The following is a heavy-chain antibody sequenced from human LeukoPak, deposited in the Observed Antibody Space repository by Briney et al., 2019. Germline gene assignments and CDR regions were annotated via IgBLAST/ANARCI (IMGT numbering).Heavy chain of an antibody. Sequence: SQTLYLTCSVSGASIRSGDHHWSWLRQSPGKGLEWIGYIYFSGSRSSNPSLRSRLTISVDTSKNQFSLKLNSVTAADTALYYCARGGGGYTLYSFDYWGQGALVTVSS. CDR1: GASIRSGDHH. CDR2: IYFSGSR. D-gene: IGHD3-22*01. CDR3: ARGGGGYTLYSFDY. J-gene: IGHJ4*02. V-gene: IGHV4-30-4*08.